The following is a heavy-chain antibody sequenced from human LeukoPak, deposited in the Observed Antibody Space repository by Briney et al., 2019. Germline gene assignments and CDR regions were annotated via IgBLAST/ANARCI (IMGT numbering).Heavy chain of an antibody. CDR3: ACTSGYDFSSYYYYYMDV. Sequence: PGGSLRLSCAASGLTFSSYSMNWVRQAPGKGLEWVSSISSGSSYIYYADSVKGRFTISRDNAKNSLYLQMNSLSAEDTAVYYCACTSGYDFSSYYYYYMDVWGKGTTVTVSS. D-gene: IGHD5-12*01. J-gene: IGHJ6*03. V-gene: IGHV3-21*01. CDR2: ISSGSSYI. CDR1: GLTFSSYS.